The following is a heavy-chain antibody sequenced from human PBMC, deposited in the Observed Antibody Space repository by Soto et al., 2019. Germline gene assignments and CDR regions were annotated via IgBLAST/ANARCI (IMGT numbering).Heavy chain of an antibody. J-gene: IGHJ4*02. CDR1: GGTFSSYA. CDR2: IIPIFGTA. Sequence: QVQLVQSGAEVKNPGSSVKVSCKASGGTFSSYAFSWVRQAPGQGLEWMGGIIPIFGTANYARKFQGRVTITADESTRTAYMELSSLRSEDTAVYYCARAGLLYYFDYWGQGTLVTVSS. D-gene: IGHD3-10*01. V-gene: IGHV1-69*12. CDR3: ARAGLLYYFDY.